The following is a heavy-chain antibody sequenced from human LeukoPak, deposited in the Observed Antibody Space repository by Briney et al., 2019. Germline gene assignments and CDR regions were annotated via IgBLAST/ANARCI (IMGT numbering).Heavy chain of an antibody. V-gene: IGHV3-23*01. J-gene: IGHJ4*02. CDR2: ISGSGGTT. Sequence: GGSLRLSCAASGFTFNNYAMNWVRQAPGKGLEWVSVISGSGGTTYYADSVKGRFTISRDNSKKILYLQMNSLRAEDTAVYYCGKEVERHFDLKYWGQGTLVTVSS. CDR1: GFTFNNYA. CDR3: GKEVERHFDLKY.